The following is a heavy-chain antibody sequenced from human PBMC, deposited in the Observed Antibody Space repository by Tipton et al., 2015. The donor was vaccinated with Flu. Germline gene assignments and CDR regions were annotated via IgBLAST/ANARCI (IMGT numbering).Heavy chain of an antibody. Sequence: TLSLTCTVSGGSISSGSYYWSWIRQPAGKGLEWIGRIYTSGSTNYNPSLKSRVTISVDTSKNQFSLKLSYVTAADTAVYYCARERFDSSGYRAGDAFDIWGQGTMVTVSS. D-gene: IGHD3-22*01. V-gene: IGHV4-61*02. CDR1: GGSISSGSYY. J-gene: IGHJ3*02. CDR2: IYTSGST. CDR3: ARERFDSSGYRAGDAFDI.